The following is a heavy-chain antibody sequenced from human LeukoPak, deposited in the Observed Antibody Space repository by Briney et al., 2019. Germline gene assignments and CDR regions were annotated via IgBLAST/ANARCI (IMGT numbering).Heavy chain of an antibody. CDR2: IKEDGSEK. CDR1: GFTFSTYW. Sequence: GGSLRLSCAASGFTFSTYWMSWVRQAPGKGLEWVANIKEDGSEKYYGDSVKGRLPISRDNAKNSLYLQMTSLRAEDTAVYYCARDTSGYQWGQGTLVTASS. J-gene: IGHJ4*02. V-gene: IGHV3-7*01. D-gene: IGHD3-22*01. CDR3: ARDTSGYQ.